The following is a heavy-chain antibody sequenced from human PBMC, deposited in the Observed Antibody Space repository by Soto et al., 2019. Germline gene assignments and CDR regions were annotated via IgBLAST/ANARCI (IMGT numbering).Heavy chain of an antibody. D-gene: IGHD1-1*01. V-gene: IGHV1-2*02. Sequence: QVQLVQSGAEVKKPGASVKVSCKAPRYIFTAYFMHWVRQAPGQGLEWMGWINPNNGATHDGLSFQGRVTMTRDTSISTDYMELSSLRSDDTAVYYCASHDPGARFDPWGQGTLVIVSS. CDR1: RYIFTAYF. CDR3: ASHDPGARFDP. J-gene: IGHJ5*02. CDR2: INPNNGAT.